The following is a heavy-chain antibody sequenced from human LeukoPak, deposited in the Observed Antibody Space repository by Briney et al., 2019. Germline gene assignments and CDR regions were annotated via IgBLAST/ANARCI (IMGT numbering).Heavy chain of an antibody. D-gene: IGHD3-10*01. CDR3: AKSYYYGSGSPSWFDP. CDR2: ISYDGSNK. J-gene: IGHJ5*02. Sequence: PGGSLRLSCAASGFTFSSYGMHWVRQAPGKGLEWVAVISYDGSNKYYADSVKGRFTISRDNSKNTLYLQMNSLRAEDTAVYYCAKSYYYGSGSPSWFDPWGQGTLVTVSS. CDR1: GFTFSSYG. V-gene: IGHV3-30*18.